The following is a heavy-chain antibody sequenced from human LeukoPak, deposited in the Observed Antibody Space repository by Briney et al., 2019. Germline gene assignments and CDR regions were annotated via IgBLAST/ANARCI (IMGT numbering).Heavy chain of an antibody. CDR3: ARHTYYDSSGYPIDY. D-gene: IGHD3-22*01. CDR2: IYYSGST. CDR1: GGSISSSSYY. J-gene: IGHJ4*02. V-gene: IGHV4-39*01. Sequence: SETLSLTCTVSGGSISSSSYYWGWIRQPPGKGLEWIGSIYYSGSTYYNPSLKNRVTISVDTSKNQFSLRLSSVTAADTAVYYCARHTYYDSSGYPIDYWGQGTLVTVSS.